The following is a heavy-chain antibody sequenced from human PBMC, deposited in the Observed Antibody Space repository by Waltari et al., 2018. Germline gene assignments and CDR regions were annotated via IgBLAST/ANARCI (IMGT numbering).Heavy chain of an antibody. Sequence: EVQLVGSGGGLVKPGGSLRHSCAASRFTFSSYTTNCVRQAPGKGLEWVSSISSGSSYIYYADSVKGRFTISRDNAKNSLYLQMNSLRVEDTAVYYCAREWGVMVGTAGFYFDYWGQGALVTVSS. J-gene: IGHJ4*02. D-gene: IGHD2-15*01. CDR2: ISSGSSYI. V-gene: IGHV3-21*01. CDR3: AREWGVMVGTAGFYFDY. CDR1: RFTFSSYT.